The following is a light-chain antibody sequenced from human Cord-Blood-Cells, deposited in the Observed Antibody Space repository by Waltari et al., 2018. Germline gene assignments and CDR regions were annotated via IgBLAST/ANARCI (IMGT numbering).Light chain of an antibody. CDR2: KDS. CDR1: ALPKQY. J-gene: IGLJ2*01. Sequence: SYELTQPPSVSVSPGQTARITCSGDALPKQYAYWYQQKQGQAPVLVMYKDSERPSGIPGRFSGSSSGTTVTLTISGVQAEDEADYYCQSADSSGTYVVFGGGTKLTVL. CDR3: QSADSSGTYVV. V-gene: IGLV3-25*02.